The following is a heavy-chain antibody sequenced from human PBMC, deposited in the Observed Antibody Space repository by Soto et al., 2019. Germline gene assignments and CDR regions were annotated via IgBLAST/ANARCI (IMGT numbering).Heavy chain of an antibody. CDR1: GGTFSSYA. CDR3: ARSSGYGSYYFDY. Sequence: WASVKVSCKASGGTFSSYAISWVRQAPGQGLEWMGGIIPIFGTANYAQKFQGRVTITADESTSTAYMELSSLRSEDTAVYYCARSSGYGSYYFDYWGQGTLVTVSS. CDR2: IIPIFGTA. J-gene: IGHJ4*02. D-gene: IGHD3-10*01. V-gene: IGHV1-69*13.